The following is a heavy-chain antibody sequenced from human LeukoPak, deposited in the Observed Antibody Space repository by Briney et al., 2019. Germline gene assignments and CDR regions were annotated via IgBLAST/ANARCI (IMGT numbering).Heavy chain of an antibody. CDR3: ARDRGHTVTTQESNWFDP. CDR2: IYYSGST. V-gene: IGHV4-30-4*01. D-gene: IGHD4-17*01. J-gene: IGHJ5*02. CDR1: GGSISSGDYY. Sequence: PSQTLSLTCTVSGGSISSGDYYWSWIRQPPGKGLEWIGYIYYSGSTYYNPSLKSRVTISVDTSKNQFSLKLSSVTAADTAVYYCARDRGHTVTTQESNWFDPWGQGTLATVSS.